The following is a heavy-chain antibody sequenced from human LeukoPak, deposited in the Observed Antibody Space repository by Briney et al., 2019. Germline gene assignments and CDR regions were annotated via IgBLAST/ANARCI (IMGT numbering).Heavy chain of an antibody. D-gene: IGHD5-12*01. CDR1: GFTFSSYA. Sequence: PGRPLRLSCAASGFTFSSYAMHWVRQAPGKGLEWVAVISYDGSNKYYADSVKGRFTISRDNSKNTLYLQMNSLRAEDTAVYYCARVNSGYDSERFDYWGQGTLVTVSS. CDR2: ISYDGSNK. V-gene: IGHV3-30-3*01. J-gene: IGHJ4*02. CDR3: ARVNSGYDSERFDY.